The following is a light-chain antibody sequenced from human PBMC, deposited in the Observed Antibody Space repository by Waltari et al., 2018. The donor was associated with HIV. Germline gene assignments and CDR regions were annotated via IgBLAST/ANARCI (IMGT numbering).Light chain of an antibody. J-gene: IGLJ1*01. CDR1: SNDVGDYNH. CDR3: ASYRYSSRTYV. V-gene: IGLV2-14*03. CDR2: DVT. Sequence: QSALTQPASVSASPGQSIKISCIGTSNDVGDYNHVSWYQQQPDKAPRLMIYDVTNRPSGVSNRSSGSKSGNTASLAISGLQAEDEAIYYCASYRYSSRTYVFGTGTTVTVL.